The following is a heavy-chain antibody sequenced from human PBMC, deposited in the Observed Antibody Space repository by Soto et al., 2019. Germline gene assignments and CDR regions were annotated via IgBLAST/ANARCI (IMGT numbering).Heavy chain of an antibody. Sequence: PSETLSLTCTVSGGSVSSGSYYWSWIRQPPGKGLEWIGYIYYSGSTNYNPSPKSRVTISVDTSKNQVVLTMTNMDPVDTATYYCARTPPPVASGYDPAGWFDPWVQGTLVTVSS. D-gene: IGHD5-12*01. CDR3: ARTPPPVASGYDPAGWFDP. V-gene: IGHV4-61*01. J-gene: IGHJ5*02. CDR2: IYYSGST. CDR1: GGSVSSGSYY.